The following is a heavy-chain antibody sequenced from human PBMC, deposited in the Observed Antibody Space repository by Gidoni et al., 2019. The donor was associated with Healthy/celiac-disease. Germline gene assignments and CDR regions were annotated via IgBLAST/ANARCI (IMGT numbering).Heavy chain of an antibody. Sequence: EVQLVESGGGLVQPGGSLKLSCAASAFTFSGSAMHWVRQASGKGLEWVGRIRSKANSYATAYAASVKGRFTISRDDSKNTAYLQMNSLKTEDTAVYYCTRHMGYYYSFDYWGQGTLVTVSS. CDR2: IRSKANSYAT. J-gene: IGHJ4*02. CDR1: AFTFSGSA. CDR3: TRHMGYYYSFDY. V-gene: IGHV3-73*01. D-gene: IGHD3-22*01.